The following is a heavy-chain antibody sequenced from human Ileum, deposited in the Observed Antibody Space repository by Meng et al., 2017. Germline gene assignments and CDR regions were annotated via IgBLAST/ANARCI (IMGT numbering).Heavy chain of an antibody. J-gene: IGHJ5*02. CDR3: AISDWFDP. CDR2: IKYDGTST. Sequence: VRLVESGGGLVQPGGSLSLSCVVSGLTFSNYWMHWVRQVPGKGLVWVSRIKYDGTSTYYADSVRGRFTISRDNAKNTLYLQMNSLRAEDTAVYYCAISDWFDPWGQGTLVTVSS. CDR1: GLTFSNYW. V-gene: IGHV3-74*01. D-gene: IGHD3-16*02.